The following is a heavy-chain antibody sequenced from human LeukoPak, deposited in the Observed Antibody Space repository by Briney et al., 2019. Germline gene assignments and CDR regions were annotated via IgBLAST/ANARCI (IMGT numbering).Heavy chain of an antibody. CDR1: GFTFSSYG. J-gene: IGHJ4*02. D-gene: IGHD3-10*01. CDR2: IRYDGSNK. V-gene: IGHV3-30*02. Sequence: GGSLRLSCAASGFTFSSYGMHWVRQAPGKGLEWVAFIRYDGSNKYYADSVKGRFTISRDNSKNTLSLQMNSLRAEDTAVYYCAKDKEYYTSGSPLGYWGQGTLVTVSS. CDR3: AKDKEYYTSGSPLGY.